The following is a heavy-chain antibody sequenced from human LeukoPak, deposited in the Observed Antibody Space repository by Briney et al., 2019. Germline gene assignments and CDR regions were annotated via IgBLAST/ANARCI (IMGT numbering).Heavy chain of an antibody. J-gene: IGHJ4*02. V-gene: IGHV3-23*01. CDR2: ISGSGGST. CDR3: AKARISGIAVAGI. D-gene: IGHD6-19*01. Sequence: GGSLRLSCAASGSTFSSYAMSWVRQAPGKGLEWVSAISGSGGSTYYADSVKGRFTISRDNSKNTLYLQMNSLRAEDTAVYYCAKARISGIAVAGIWGQGTLVTVSS. CDR1: GSTFSSYA.